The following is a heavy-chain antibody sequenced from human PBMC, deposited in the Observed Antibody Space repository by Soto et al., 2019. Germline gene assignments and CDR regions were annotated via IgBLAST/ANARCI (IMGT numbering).Heavy chain of an antibody. V-gene: IGHV5-10-1*01. D-gene: IGHD6-13*01. Sequence: PGESLKISCKGSGYSFTSYWISWVRQMPGKGLEWMGRIDPSDSYTNYSPSFQGHVTISADKSISTAYLQWSSLKGSDTAMYYCARQVSLAAGTRYYGMDVWGQGTTVTVSS. J-gene: IGHJ6*02. CDR1: GYSFTSYW. CDR2: IDPSDSYT. CDR3: ARQVSLAAGTRYYGMDV.